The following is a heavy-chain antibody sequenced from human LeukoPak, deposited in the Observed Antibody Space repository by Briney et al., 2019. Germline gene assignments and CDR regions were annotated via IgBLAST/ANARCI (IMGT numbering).Heavy chain of an antibody. CDR1: GGSISNYY. V-gene: IGHV4-59*12. J-gene: IGHJ3*02. Sequence: SETLSLTCTVSGGSISNYYWSWIRQPPGKGLEWIGYIYYSGSTNYNPSLKSRVTISVDTSKNQFSLKLSSVTAADTAVYYCARDLGGYYDSSGYYYDAFDIWGQGTMVTVSS. CDR3: ARDLGGYYDSSGYYYDAFDI. D-gene: IGHD3-22*01. CDR2: IYYSGST.